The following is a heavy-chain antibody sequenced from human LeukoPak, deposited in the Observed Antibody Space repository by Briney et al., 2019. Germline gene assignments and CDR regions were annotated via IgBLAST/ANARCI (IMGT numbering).Heavy chain of an antibody. J-gene: IGHJ5*02. D-gene: IGHD1-14*01. Sequence: GGSLRLSCAASGFTFSSYAMHWVRQAPGKGLEWVAVKYYADSVKGRFTISRDNSKNTLYLQMNSLRAEDTAVYYCARDQEPIRTDHWFDPWGQGTLVTVSS. CDR3: ARDQEPIRTDHWFDP. V-gene: IGHV3-30*04. CDR2: K. CDR1: GFTFSSYA.